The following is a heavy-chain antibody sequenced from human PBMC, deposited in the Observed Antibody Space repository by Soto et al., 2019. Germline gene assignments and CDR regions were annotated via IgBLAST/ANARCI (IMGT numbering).Heavy chain of an antibody. Sequence: WWSLRLSCAASVFTFRSFTMNWVRQAPGKGLEWVSTISSNSAYIYYTDALRGRFTISRDNAKNSLHLQMNSLRAEDTAVYYCTRDASRDSSARGWFDPWGPGTLVTVSS. V-gene: IGHV3-21*01. D-gene: IGHD6-13*01. CDR2: ISSNSAYI. CDR1: VFTFRSFT. CDR3: TRDASRDSSARGWFDP. J-gene: IGHJ5*02.